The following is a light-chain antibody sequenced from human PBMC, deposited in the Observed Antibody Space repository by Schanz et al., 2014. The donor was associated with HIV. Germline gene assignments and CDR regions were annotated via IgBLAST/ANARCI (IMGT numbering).Light chain of an antibody. CDR1: QNVRSNY. CDR3: QQYYSTPRT. J-gene: IGKJ1*01. Sequence: EIVLTQSPGTLSLSPGERATLSCRASQNVRSNYLAWYQQKPGQAPRLLIYGASIRATGIPDRFSGSGSGTDFTLTISSLQAEDVAVYYCQQYYSTPRTFGQGTKVEIK. V-gene: IGKV3-20*01. CDR2: GAS.